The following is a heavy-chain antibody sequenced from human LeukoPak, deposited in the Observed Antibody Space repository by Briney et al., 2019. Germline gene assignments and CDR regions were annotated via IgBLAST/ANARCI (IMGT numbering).Heavy chain of an antibody. Sequence: SSETLSLTCAVYGGSFSGYYWSWIRQPPGKGLEWIGEINHSGSTNYNPSLKSRVTISVDTSKNQFSLKLSSVTAADTAVYYCARVGGWYPYYYYYYMDVWGKGTTVTVSS. CDR2: INHSGST. D-gene: IGHD2-15*01. V-gene: IGHV4-34*01. CDR3: ARVGGWYPYYYYYYMDV. CDR1: GGSFSGYY. J-gene: IGHJ6*03.